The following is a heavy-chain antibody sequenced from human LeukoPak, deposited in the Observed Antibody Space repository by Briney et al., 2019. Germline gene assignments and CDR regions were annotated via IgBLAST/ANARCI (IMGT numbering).Heavy chain of an antibody. D-gene: IGHD2-2*01. V-gene: IGHV3-23*01. J-gene: IGHJ4*02. CDR2: ISGSGGST. CDR1: GFTFSSYA. CDR3: GRGKSPAAVDD. Sequence: GRSLRLSCAASGFTFSSYAMHWVRQAPGKGLEWVSAISGSGGSTYYADSVKGRFTISRDNSKNTLYLQMNSLRVEDTALYYCGRGKSPAAVDDWGQGTLVTVPS.